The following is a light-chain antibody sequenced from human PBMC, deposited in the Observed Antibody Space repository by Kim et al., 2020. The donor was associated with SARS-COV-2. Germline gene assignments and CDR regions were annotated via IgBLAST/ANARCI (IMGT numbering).Light chain of an antibody. Sequence: RVTISCTGSSSNIGAGYDVHWYQHLPGTAPKLLIYGSANRQSGVPDRFSGSKSGTSASLAITGLQAEDEADYYCQSYDSSLRHWVFGGGTQLTVL. V-gene: IGLV1-40*01. CDR1: SSNIGAGYD. CDR2: GSA. CDR3: QSYDSSLRHWV. J-gene: IGLJ3*02.